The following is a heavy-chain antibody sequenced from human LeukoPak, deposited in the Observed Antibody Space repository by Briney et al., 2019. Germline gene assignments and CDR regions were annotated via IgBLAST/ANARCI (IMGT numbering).Heavy chain of an antibody. CDR3: ATDTYSYGYYFDY. J-gene: IGHJ4*02. CDR2: IYSSGST. Sequence: SETLSLTCTVSGGSISSYYWSWIRQPAGKGLERIGRIYSSGSTNYNPSLKSRVTMSVDTSKNQFSLKLSSVTAADTAVYYCATDTYSYGYYFDYWGQGTLVTVSS. D-gene: IGHD5-18*01. CDR1: GGSISSYY. V-gene: IGHV4-4*07.